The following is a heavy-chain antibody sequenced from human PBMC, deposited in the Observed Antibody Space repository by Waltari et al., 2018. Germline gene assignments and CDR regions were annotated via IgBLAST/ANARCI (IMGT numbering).Heavy chain of an antibody. CDR1: GGSISSSNW. CDR3: ARVGSGWSFFYYFDY. Sequence: QVQLQESGPGLVKPSGTLSLTCAVSGGSISSSNWWSWVRQPPGKGLEWIGEIYHSGSTNYNPSLKSRVSISVDKSKNQFSLKLSSVTAADTAVYYCARVGSGWSFFYYFDYWGQGTLVTVSS. J-gene: IGHJ4*02. CDR2: IYHSGST. D-gene: IGHD6-19*01. V-gene: IGHV4-4*02.